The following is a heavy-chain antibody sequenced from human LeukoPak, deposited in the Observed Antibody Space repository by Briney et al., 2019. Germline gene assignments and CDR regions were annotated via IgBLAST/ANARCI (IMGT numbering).Heavy chain of an antibody. D-gene: IGHD4-17*01. J-gene: IGHJ4*02. CDR1: GGSISSHY. CDR3: ARDDYGAPVDY. Sequence: SETLSLTCPVSGGSISSHYWSWIRQPPGKGLEWIGNIYYSERTNYNSSLKSRVSISADTSKNQVSLKLTSVTAADTAVYYCARDDYGAPVDYWGQGTLVTVSS. V-gene: IGHV4-59*11. CDR2: IYYSERT.